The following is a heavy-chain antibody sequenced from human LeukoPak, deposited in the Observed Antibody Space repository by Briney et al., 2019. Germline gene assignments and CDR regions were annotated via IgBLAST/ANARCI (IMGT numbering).Heavy chain of an antibody. V-gene: IGHV4-59*12. J-gene: IGHJ3*02. Sequence: SETLSLTCTVTSGSINGYFWSWIRQPPGKGLEWIGYIYYSGTTFYNPSLKSRVTISVDRSKNQFSLKLSSVTAADTAVYYCARSRGPSGSFDIWGQGTMVTVSS. CDR1: SGSINGYF. D-gene: IGHD3-10*01. CDR2: IYYSGTT. CDR3: ARSRGPSGSFDI.